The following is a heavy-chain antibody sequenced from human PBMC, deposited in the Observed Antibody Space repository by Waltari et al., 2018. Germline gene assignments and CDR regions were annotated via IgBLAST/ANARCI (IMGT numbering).Heavy chain of an antibody. Sequence: EVQLVESGGGLVQPGGSLRLSCAASGFTFVSYGMNWVRQAAGKGLEWVSGISGSGGNTYYADSVKGRFTISRDNSKSTLSLQMNSVRADDTAVYYCARGAAYSRFDYWGQGTLVIVSS. CDR1: GFTFVSYG. CDR2: ISGSGGNT. D-gene: IGHD5-18*01. J-gene: IGHJ4*02. CDR3: ARGAAYSRFDY. V-gene: IGHV3-23*04.